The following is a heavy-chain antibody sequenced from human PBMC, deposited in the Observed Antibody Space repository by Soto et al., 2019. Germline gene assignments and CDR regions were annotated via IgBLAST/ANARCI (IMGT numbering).Heavy chain of an antibody. CDR1: GASISSYY. CDR3: ARDDSERPATY. V-gene: IGHV4-59*01. CDR2: IYNGAIT. Sequence: QVQLQESGPGLVKPSETLSLTCFVSGASISSYYWTWTRQPPGKGLEWIGCIYNGAITNYNPSLKSRVNISVDTSKNQFSLKLTSVTAADTAVYYCARDDSERPATYWGQGTLVTVSS. D-gene: IGHD3-10*01. J-gene: IGHJ4*02.